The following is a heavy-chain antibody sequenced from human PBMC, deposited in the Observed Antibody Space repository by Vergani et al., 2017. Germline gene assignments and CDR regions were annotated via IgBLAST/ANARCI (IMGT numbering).Heavy chain of an antibody. CDR2: INWNSGSI. V-gene: IGHV3-9*01. CDR1: GFTFDDYA. CDR3: AKQGPGIAVAGTHIDY. J-gene: IGHJ4*02. D-gene: IGHD6-19*01. Sequence: EVQLVESGGGLVQPGRSLRLSCAASGFTFDDYAMHWVRQAPGKGLEWVSGINWNSGSIGYADSVKGRFTISRDNAKNSLYLQMNSLRAEDTALYYCAKQGPGIAVAGTHIDYWGQGTLVTVSS.